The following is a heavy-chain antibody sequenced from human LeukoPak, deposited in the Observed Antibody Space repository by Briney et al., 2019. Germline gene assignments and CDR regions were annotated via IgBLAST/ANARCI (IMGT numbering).Heavy chain of an antibody. V-gene: IGHV7-4-1*02. D-gene: IGHD6-13*01. CDR3: ARVEAAAGTSWYFDL. J-gene: IGHJ2*01. Sequence: ASVKVSCKASGYTFTSYAMNWVRQAPGKGLEWMGWINTNTGNPTYAQGFTGRFVFSLDTSVSTAYLQISSLKAEDTAVYYCARVEAAAGTSWYFDLWGRGTLVTVSS. CDR2: INTNTGNP. CDR1: GYTFTSYA.